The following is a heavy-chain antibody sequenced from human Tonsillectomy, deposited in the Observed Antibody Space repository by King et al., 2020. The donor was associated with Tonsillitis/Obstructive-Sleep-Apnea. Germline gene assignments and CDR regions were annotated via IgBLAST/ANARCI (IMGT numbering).Heavy chain of an antibody. CDR1: GYTFTSYY. CDR3: ARDRGDYVSYSFDY. Sequence: VQLVESGAEVKKPGASVKGSCKASGYTFTSYYIHWVRQAPGQGLEGMGIINPRGGRTSYAPKFQGRVTMARETSTSTVYMGLSSLRSEDTAVYYCARDRGDYVSYSFDYWGQGTLVTVSS. V-gene: IGHV1-46*01. D-gene: IGHD4-17*01. J-gene: IGHJ4*02. CDR2: INPRGGRT.